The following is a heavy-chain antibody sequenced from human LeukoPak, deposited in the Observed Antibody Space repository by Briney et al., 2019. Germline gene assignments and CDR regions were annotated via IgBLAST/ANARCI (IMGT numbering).Heavy chain of an antibody. D-gene: IGHD4-11*01. CDR3: VRVGTVGGFDP. CDR2: IFYSGST. V-gene: IGHV4-30-4*01. Sequence: PSETLSLTCTVSGGSISSGDYYWSWIRQPPGKGLEWIGYIFYSGSTYYNPSLKSRITISVDTSENQFSLKLSSVTAADTAVCYCVRVGTVGGFDPWGQGTLVTVSS. CDR1: GGSISSGDYY. J-gene: IGHJ5*02.